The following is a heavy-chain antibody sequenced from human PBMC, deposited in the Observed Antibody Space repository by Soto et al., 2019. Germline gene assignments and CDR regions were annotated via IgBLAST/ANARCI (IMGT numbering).Heavy chain of an antibody. J-gene: IGHJ4*02. CDR3: AKSSGYSYFDY. CDR1: GYTFTSYA. CDR2: INAGNGNT. Sequence: GASVKVSCKASGYTFTSYAMHWVRQAPGQRLEWMGWINAGNGNTKYSQKFQGRVTITRDTSASTAYMELSSLSSEDTAVYYCAKSSGYSYFDYWGQGTLVTVSS. D-gene: IGHD3-22*01. V-gene: IGHV1-3*01.